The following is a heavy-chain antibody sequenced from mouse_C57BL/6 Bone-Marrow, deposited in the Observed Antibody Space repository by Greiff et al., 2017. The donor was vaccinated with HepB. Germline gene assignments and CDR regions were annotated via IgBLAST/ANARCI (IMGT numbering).Heavy chain of an antibody. Sequence: VQLQQSGAELVKPGASVKISCKASGYAFSSYWMNWVKQRPGKGLEWIGQIYPGDGDTNYNGKFKGKATLTADKSSSTAYMQLSSLTSEDSAVYCCARLGTTVVEDYFDYWGQGTTLTVSS. CDR3: ARLGTTVVEDYFDY. CDR1: GYAFSSYW. D-gene: IGHD1-1*01. V-gene: IGHV1-80*01. CDR2: IYPGDGDT. J-gene: IGHJ2*01.